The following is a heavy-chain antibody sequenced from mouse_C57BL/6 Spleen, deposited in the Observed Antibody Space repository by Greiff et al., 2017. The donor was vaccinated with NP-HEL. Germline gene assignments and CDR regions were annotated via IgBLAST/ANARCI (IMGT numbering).Heavy chain of an antibody. J-gene: IGHJ4*01. CDR2: ISSGGSYT. CDR3: ARQRSNYYAMDY. Sequence: EVMLVESGGGLVKPGGSLKLSCAASGFTFSSYAMSWVRQTPDKRLEWVATISSGGSYTYYPDSVKGRFTISRDNAKNTLYLQMSSLKSEDTAMYYCARQRSNYYAMDYWGQGTSVTVSS. V-gene: IGHV5-6*03. CDR1: GFTFSSYA.